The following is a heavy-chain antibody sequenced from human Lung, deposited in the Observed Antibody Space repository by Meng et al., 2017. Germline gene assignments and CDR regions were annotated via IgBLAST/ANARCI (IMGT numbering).Heavy chain of an antibody. V-gene: IGHV4-4*02. CDR1: GDSITRTQW. CDR3: ARETLRELGLFHY. Sequence: QLALQESVPRLVQPSGTLSLACAVSGDSITRTQWWSWLRQTPGKGLEWIGEISHSGSTVYRPSLQGRVSISLDKSNNEFSLKLTSVTAADTAVYYCARETLRELGLFHYWGQGILVTVSS. CDR2: ISHSGST. D-gene: IGHD1-7*01. J-gene: IGHJ4*02.